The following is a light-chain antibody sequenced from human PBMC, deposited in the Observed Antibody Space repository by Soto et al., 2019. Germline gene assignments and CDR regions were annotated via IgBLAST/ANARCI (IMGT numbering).Light chain of an antibody. CDR2: YDD. V-gene: IGLV1-36*01. J-gene: IGLJ3*02. CDR1: TSNIGNNA. CDR3: ATWDDTRNGVV. Sequence: QSVLTQSPSVSGAPRQRVTITCSGSTSNIGNNAVSWYQQLPGEAPKLLLYYDDLLSSGVSDRFSASKSGTSASLAISGLQSEDEADYYCATWDDTRNGVVFGEGTKLTVL.